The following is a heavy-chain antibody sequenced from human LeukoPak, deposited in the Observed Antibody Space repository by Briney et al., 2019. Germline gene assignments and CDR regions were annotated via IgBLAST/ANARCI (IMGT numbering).Heavy chain of an antibody. V-gene: IGHV3-64*01. CDR1: GFTFRTYS. CDR2: ISHDGGST. Sequence: AGGSLRLSCEASGFTFRTYSMYWVRRAPGKGLEFVSGISHDGGSTYFGKSVKGRFTISRDNAKNTLYLQMGSLRSEDMAMYYCARDPQQLGYFDYWGQGTLVTVSS. J-gene: IGHJ4*02. CDR3: ARDPQQLGYFDY. D-gene: IGHD6-13*01.